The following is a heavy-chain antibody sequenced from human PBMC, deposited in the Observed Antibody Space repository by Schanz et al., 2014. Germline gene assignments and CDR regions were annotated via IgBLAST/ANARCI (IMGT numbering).Heavy chain of an antibody. D-gene: IGHD3-9*01. J-gene: IGHJ4*02. Sequence: QVQLVESGGGVVQPGRSLRLSCAASGFTFSTCAMHWVRQAPGKGLEWVAVISYEGNDKYYGDSVKGRFTISRDSPKNRLSLQMNSLRPEDSGVYYCARGVARERYSDWLELDYWGQGTLVTVSS. CDR3: ARGVARERYSDWLELDY. V-gene: IGHV3-30*04. CDR1: GFTFSTCA. CDR2: ISYEGNDK.